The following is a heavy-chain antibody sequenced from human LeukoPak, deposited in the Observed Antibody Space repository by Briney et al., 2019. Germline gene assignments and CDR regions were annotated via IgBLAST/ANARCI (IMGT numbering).Heavy chain of an antibody. D-gene: IGHD3-22*01. Sequence: GASVKVSCKASGYTFTGYYMHWVRQAPGQGLEWMGWINPNSGGTNYAQKFQGRVTMTRDTSISTAYMELSRLRSDDTAVYYCARTHYDSSGYYSVQHFDYWGQGTLVTVSS. V-gene: IGHV1-2*02. CDR2: INPNSGGT. CDR1: GYTFTGYY. J-gene: IGHJ4*02. CDR3: ARTHYDSSGYYSVQHFDY.